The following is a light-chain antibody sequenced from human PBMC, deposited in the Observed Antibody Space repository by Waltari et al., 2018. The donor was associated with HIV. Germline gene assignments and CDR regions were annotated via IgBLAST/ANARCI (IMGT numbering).Light chain of an antibody. CDR3: QQYGSSPYT. V-gene: IGKV3-20*01. J-gene: IGKJ2*01. Sequence: EIVLTQSPGTLSLSPGERATLSCRASQSVSSSYLVWYQQKPGQAPRLLIYGASSGATGIPDRFSGSGSGTDFTLTISRLEPEDFAVYYCQQYGSSPYTFGQGTKLEIK. CDR2: GAS. CDR1: QSVSSSY.